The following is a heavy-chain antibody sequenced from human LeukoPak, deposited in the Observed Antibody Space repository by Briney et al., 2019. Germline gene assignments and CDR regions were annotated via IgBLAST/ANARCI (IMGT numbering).Heavy chain of an antibody. CDR1: GGSFSGYY. CDR3: ARLLLRLSGYFDY. D-gene: IGHD3-16*02. V-gene: IGHV4-34*01. Sequence: PSETLSLTCAVYGGSFSGYYWSWIRQPPGKGLEWIGEINHSGSTNYNLSLKSRVTISVDTSKNQFSLKLSSVTAADTAVYYCARLLLRLSGYFDYWGQGTLVTVSS. CDR2: INHSGST. J-gene: IGHJ4*02.